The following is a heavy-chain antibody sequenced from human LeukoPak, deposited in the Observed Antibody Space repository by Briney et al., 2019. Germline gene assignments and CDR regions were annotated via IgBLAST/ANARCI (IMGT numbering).Heavy chain of an antibody. CDR3: ARDAWSGSDY. CDR1: GFTFSDYA. V-gene: IGHV3-23*01. J-gene: IGHJ4*02. D-gene: IGHD1-26*01. Sequence: GGSLRLSCLTSGFTFSDYAMSWVRQAPGKGLEWVSTISGSGGSTYYADSVKGRFTFSRDNSKSTVYLQMNRLRGEGTAVYYCARDAWSGSDYWGQGTLVTVSS. CDR2: ISGSGGST.